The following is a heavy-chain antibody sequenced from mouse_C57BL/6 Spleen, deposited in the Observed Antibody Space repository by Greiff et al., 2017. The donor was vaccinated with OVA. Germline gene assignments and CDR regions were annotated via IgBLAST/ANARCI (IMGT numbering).Heavy chain of an antibody. CDR1: GYSFTSYY. V-gene: IGHV1-66*01. Sequence: QVQLQQSGPELVKPGASVKISCKASGYSFTSYYIHWVKQRPGQGLEWIGWIYPGSGNTKYNEKFKGKATLTADTSSSTAYMQLSSLTSEDSAVYYCARATTVVAVDYWGQGTTLTVSS. D-gene: IGHD1-1*01. CDR3: ARATTVVAVDY. J-gene: IGHJ2*01. CDR2: IYPGSGNT.